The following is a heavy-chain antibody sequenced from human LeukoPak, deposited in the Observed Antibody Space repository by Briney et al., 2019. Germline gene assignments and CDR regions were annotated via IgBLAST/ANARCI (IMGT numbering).Heavy chain of an antibody. J-gene: IGHJ6*02. CDR3: ARDAVDTANAV. D-gene: IGHD5-18*01. Sequence: GSLRLSCAASGFTFSSYWMHWVRQAPGKGLVWVSRINSDGSNTSYADSVKGRFTISRDNAKNTLYLQMNSLRAEDTAVYYCARDAVDTANAVWGQGTTVTVSS. V-gene: IGHV3-74*01. CDR1: GFTFSSYW. CDR2: INSDGSNT.